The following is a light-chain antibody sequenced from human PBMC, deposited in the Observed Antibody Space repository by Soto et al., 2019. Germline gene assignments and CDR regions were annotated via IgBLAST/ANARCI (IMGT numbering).Light chain of an antibody. V-gene: IGLV2-11*01. Sequence: QSVLTQPRSVSGFPGQSVTMSCTGTSGDVGLYDYVSWYQQRAGEVPKLLIYAVTQRPSGVPDRFSASKSGITASLTISGLQAEDEADYYCSSYAGGDVLFGGGTKLTVL. CDR1: SGDVGLYDY. CDR3: SSYAGGDVL. J-gene: IGLJ3*02. CDR2: AVT.